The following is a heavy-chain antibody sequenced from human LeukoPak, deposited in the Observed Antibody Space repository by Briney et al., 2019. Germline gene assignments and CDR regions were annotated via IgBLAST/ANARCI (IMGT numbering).Heavy chain of an antibody. CDR1: GYTFTVYY. Sequence: ASVKVSCKASGYTFTVYYIHWVRQAPGQGPEWLGWMNPNTGHTGFAQKFQGRVTMTRDTSISTAFLDLNTLTSDDTAVYYCARSGFGFESHFDAWGQGTPVTVSS. CDR3: ARSGFGFESHFDA. V-gene: IGHV1-8*02. CDR2: MNPNTGHT. J-gene: IGHJ4*02. D-gene: IGHD3-10*01.